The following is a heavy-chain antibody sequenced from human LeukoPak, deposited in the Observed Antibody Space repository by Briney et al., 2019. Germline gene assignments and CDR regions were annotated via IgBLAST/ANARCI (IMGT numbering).Heavy chain of an antibody. V-gene: IGHV4-39*01. CDR1: GGSISSSSYY. Sequence: SETLSLTCTVSGGSISSSSYYWGWIRQPPGKGLEWIGSIYYSGSTYDNPSLKSRVTISVDTSKNQFSLKLSSVTAADTAVYYCARQKYLRGPDVEYFDYWGQGTLVTVSS. J-gene: IGHJ4*02. D-gene: IGHD5/OR15-5a*01. CDR3: ARQKYLRGPDVEYFDY. CDR2: IYYSGST.